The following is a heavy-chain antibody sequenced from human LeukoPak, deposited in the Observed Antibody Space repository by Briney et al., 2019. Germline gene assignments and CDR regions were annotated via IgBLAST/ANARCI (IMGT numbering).Heavy chain of an antibody. Sequence: ASVKVSCKASGYTFTGYYMHWVRQAPGQGLEWMGWINPNSGGTNYAQKFQGRVTMTRDTSISTAYMELSRLRSDDTAVYYCARDEFTMVRGVIIAYWGQGTLVTVSS. CDR3: ARDEFTMVRGVIIAY. CDR2: INPNSGGT. J-gene: IGHJ4*02. CDR1: GYTFTGYY. D-gene: IGHD3-10*01. V-gene: IGHV1-2*02.